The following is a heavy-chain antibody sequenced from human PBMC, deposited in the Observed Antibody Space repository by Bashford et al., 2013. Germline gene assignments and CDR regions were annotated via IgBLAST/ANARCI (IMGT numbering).Heavy chain of an antibody. CDR2: ISSNGGST. Sequence: VRQAPGKGLEYVSAISSNGGSTYYADSVKGRFTISRDNSKNTLYLQMGSLRAEDMAVYYCARGGYDSAFDIVGPKGQWSPSPQ. V-gene: IGHV3-64*02. J-gene: IGHJ3*02. D-gene: IGHD3-3*01. CDR3: ARGGYDSAFDI.